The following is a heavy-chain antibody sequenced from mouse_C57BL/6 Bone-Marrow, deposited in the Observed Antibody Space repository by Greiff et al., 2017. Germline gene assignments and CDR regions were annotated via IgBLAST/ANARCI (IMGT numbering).Heavy chain of an antibody. J-gene: IGHJ4*01. CDR2: INPSNGGT. Sequence: QVQLQQPGTELVKPGASVKLSCKASGYTFTSFWMHWVKQRPGQGLEWIGNINPSNGGTNYNEKFKSKATLTVDKSSSTAYMQLSSLTSEDSAVYYCARPLYDYDGYYYAMDYWGQGTSVTVSS. D-gene: IGHD2-4*01. CDR1: GYTFTSFW. V-gene: IGHV1-53*01. CDR3: ARPLYDYDGYYYAMDY.